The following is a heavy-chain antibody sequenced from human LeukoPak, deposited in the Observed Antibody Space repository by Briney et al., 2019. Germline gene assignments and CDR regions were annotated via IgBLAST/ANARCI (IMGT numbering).Heavy chain of an antibody. CDR1: GGFISSGDYY. CDR2: IYYSGST. Sequence: SETLSLTCSVSGGFISSGDYYWNWIRQTPGKGLEWVGTIYYSGSTNYNPSLKSRVTISIDTSKNQFSLKLNSVTAADTAVYYCAKHSNWNAGVDWFDPWGQGTLVTVSS. V-gene: IGHV4-30-4*01. D-gene: IGHD1-20*01. CDR3: AKHSNWNAGVDWFDP. J-gene: IGHJ5*02.